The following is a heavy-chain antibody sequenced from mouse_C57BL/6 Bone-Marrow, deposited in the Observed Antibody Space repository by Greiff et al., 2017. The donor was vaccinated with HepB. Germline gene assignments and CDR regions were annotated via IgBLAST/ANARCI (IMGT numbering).Heavy chain of an antibody. CDR2: IDPSDSET. CDR1: GYTFTSYW. V-gene: IGHV1-52*01. J-gene: IGHJ1*03. D-gene: IGHD1-1*01. CDR3: ARPVVATDWYFDV. Sequence: QVQLQQPGAELVRPGSSVKLSCKASGYTFTSYWMHWVKQRPIQGLEWIGNIDPSDSETHYNQKFKDKATLTVDKSSSTAYMQLSSLTSEDSAVYYCARPVVATDWYFDVWGTGTTVTVSS.